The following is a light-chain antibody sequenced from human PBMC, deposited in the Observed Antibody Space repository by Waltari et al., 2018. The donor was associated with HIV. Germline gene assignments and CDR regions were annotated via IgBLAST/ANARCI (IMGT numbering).Light chain of an antibody. CDR2: DEI. J-gene: IGLJ2*01. Sequence: SYVLTQPPSVSVAPGQTARITCGGHNIGSKSVHWYHQKSGQAPGLVVYDEIGRPSGIPGRFSGSNSGNTATLTISRAEAGDDADYYCQVWDSSSNHVVFGGGTKLTVL. V-gene: IGLV3-21*02. CDR1: NIGSKS. CDR3: QVWDSSSNHVV.